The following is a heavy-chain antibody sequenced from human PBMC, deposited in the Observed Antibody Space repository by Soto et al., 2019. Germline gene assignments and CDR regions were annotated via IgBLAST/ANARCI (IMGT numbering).Heavy chain of an antibody. D-gene: IGHD5-18*01. CDR1: GFTFSSYW. V-gene: IGHV3-74*01. Sequence: GGSLRLSCEAPGFTFSSYWMHWVRQAPGKGLVWVSRINSDGSSTSYADSVKGRFTISRDNAKNTLYLQMNSLRDEDAAVYYYALGYSYGDYWGQGTLVTVSS. CDR3: ALGYSYGDY. CDR2: INSDGSST. J-gene: IGHJ4*02.